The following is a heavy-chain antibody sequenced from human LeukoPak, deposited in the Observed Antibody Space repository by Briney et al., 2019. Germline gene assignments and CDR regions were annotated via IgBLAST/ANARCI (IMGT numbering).Heavy chain of an antibody. CDR3: ARDSSWDNHRYLDY. D-gene: IGHD1-14*01. V-gene: IGHV3-23*01. J-gene: IGHJ4*02. Sequence: GGSLRLSCAASGFTFSSYAMSWVRQAPGKGLEWVSAISGSGGSTYYADSVKGRFTISRDNSKNTLYLQMNSLRAEDTAVYYCARDSSWDNHRYLDYWGQGTLVTVSS. CDR1: GFTFSSYA. CDR2: ISGSGGST.